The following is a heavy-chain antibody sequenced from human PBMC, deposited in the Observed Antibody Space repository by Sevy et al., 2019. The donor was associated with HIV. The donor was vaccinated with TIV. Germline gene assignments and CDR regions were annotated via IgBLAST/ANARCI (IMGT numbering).Heavy chain of an antibody. J-gene: IGHJ6*02. CDR1: GYTFTSYD. D-gene: IGHD4-17*01. CDR3: ARARLPTTADYYYYGMDV. Sequence: ASVKVSCKASGYTFTSYDINWVRQATGQGLEWMGWMNPNSGNTGYAQKFQGRVTMTRNTSIGTAYMELSSLRSEDTAVYYCARARLPTTADYYYYGMDVWGQGTTVTVSS. CDR2: MNPNSGNT. V-gene: IGHV1-8*01.